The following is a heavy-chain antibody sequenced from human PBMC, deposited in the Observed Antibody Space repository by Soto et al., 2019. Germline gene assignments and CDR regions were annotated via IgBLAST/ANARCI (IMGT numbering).Heavy chain of an antibody. J-gene: IGHJ4*02. CDR1: GFTFSSYG. CDR3: ARTASDAPYYFDY. V-gene: IGHV3-33*01. Sequence: QVQLVESGGGVVQPGRSLRLSCAASGFTFSSYGMHWVRQAPGKGLEWVAVIWYDGSNKYYADSVKGRFTISRDNSKNTLYLQMNSLRAEDTAVYYCARTASDAPYYFDYWGQGTLVTVSS. CDR2: IWYDGSNK. D-gene: IGHD2-21*02.